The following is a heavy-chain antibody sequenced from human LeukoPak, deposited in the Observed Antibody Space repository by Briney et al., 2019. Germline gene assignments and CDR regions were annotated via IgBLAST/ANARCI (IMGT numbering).Heavy chain of an antibody. CDR1: GFTFSSYS. CDR3: ARVMSGPYPDY. CDR2: ISSSSSYI. J-gene: IGHJ4*02. Sequence: GGSLRLSCAASGFTFSSYSMDWVRQAPGKGLEWVSSISSSSSYIYYADSVKGRFTISRDNAKNSLYLQMNSLRAEDTAVYYCARVMSGPYPDYWGQGTLVTVSS. D-gene: IGHD3-3*01. V-gene: IGHV3-21*01.